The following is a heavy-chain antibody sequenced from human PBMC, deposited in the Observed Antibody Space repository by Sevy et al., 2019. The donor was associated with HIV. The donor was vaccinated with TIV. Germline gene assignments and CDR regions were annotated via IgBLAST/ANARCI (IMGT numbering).Heavy chain of an antibody. V-gene: IGHV3-7*01. J-gene: IGHJ4*02. CDR3: ARAEQVTMLVVFGGLYFDS. D-gene: IGHD3-22*01. Sequence: GVSLRLSCAASGFTFSRYWMTWVRQAPGKGLEWVASIKQDESEKYYVDSVKGRFTISRDNAKNSLYLQMNSLRADDTAVYYCARAEQVTMLVVFGGLYFDSWGQGTLVTVSS. CDR1: GFTFSRYW. CDR2: IKQDESEK.